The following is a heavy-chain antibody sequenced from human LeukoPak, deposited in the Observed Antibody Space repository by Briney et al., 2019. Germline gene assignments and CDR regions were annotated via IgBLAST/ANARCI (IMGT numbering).Heavy chain of an antibody. CDR1: GFTFSSYA. J-gene: IGHJ4*02. CDR3: ASSSGWSYFDY. D-gene: IGHD6-19*01. Sequence: PGGPLRLSCAASGFTFSSYAMHWVRQAPGKGLEWVAVISYDGSNKYYADSVKGRFTISRDNSKNTLYLQMNSLRAEDTAVYYCASSSGWSYFDYWGQGTLVTVSS. CDR2: ISYDGSNK. V-gene: IGHV3-30*04.